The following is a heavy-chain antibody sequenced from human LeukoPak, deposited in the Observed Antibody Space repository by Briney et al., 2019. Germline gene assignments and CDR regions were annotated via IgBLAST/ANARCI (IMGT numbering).Heavy chain of an antibody. J-gene: IGHJ6*02. V-gene: IGHV3-7*03. Sequence: GGSLRLSCAASGFTFSNYWMTWVRQAPGKGLEWVANINRDGSERYYVDSVKGRFTISRDDAKSSLYLQMNSLRAEDTAVYYCARRNAMDVWGQGTAVIVFS. CDR3: ARRNAMDV. CDR1: GFTFSNYW. CDR2: INRDGSER.